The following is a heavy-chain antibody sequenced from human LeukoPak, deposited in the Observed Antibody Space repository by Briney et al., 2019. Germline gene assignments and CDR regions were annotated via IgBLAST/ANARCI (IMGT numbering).Heavy chain of an antibody. J-gene: IGHJ3*02. CDR3: ARVQTDFTYYYGSGSSGPKAFDI. D-gene: IGHD3-10*01. CDR1: GGSISSYY. CDR2: IYYSGST. Sequence: SETLSLTCTVSGGSISSYYWSWIRQPPGKGLEWIGYIYYSGSTNYNPSLTSRGTISVDTSKNQFSMKLSYVTAADTAVYYCARVQTDFTYYYGSGSSGPKAFDIWGQGTMVTVSS. V-gene: IGHV4-59*01.